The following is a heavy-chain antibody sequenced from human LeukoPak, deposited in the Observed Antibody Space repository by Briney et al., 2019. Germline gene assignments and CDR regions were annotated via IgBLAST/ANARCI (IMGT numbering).Heavy chain of an antibody. J-gene: IGHJ4*02. Sequence: GASVKVSCKASGYTFTAYYMHWVRQAPGQGLEWMGWINPNSGGTNYAQKFQGRVTMTRDTSINTAYMELRSLRSDDTAVYYCARGIRRGYSGPMYYFDYWGQGTLVTVSS. CDR2: INPNSGGT. V-gene: IGHV1-2*02. D-gene: IGHD5-12*01. CDR3: ARGIRRGYSGPMYYFDY. CDR1: GYTFTAYY.